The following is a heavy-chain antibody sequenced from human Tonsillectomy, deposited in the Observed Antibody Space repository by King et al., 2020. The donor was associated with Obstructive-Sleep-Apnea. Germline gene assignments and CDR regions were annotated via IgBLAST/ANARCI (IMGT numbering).Heavy chain of an antibody. CDR2: IFSNDEK. D-gene: IGHD3-22*01. Sequence: TLKESGPVLVKPTETLTLTCTVSGFSLSNARMGVSWIRQPPGKALEWLAHIFSNDEKSYSTSLRSRLTISKETSKSQVVLTMTNMDPVDTATYYCAPAMGYYDSSGNGNGYFDLWGRGTLVTVSS. CDR3: APAMGYYDSSGNGNGYFDL. V-gene: IGHV2-26*01. CDR1: GFSLSNARMG. J-gene: IGHJ2*01.